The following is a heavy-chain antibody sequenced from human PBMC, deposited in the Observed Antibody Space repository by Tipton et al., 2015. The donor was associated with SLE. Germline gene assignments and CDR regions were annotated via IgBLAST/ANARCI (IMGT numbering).Heavy chain of an antibody. CDR3: ARRNSSGKSGGNYDY. V-gene: IGHV4-59*12. D-gene: IGHD2-8*02. Sequence: TLSLTCVVSGGSIDSYYWNWIRQAPGKGMEWIGYIYSPGTSHYNPSLRSRVTISADKSISTAYLQWSSLKASDTAMYYFARRNSSGKSGGNYDYWGQGSMVIVSS. CDR1: GGSIDSYY. J-gene: IGHJ4*02. CDR2: IYSPGTS.